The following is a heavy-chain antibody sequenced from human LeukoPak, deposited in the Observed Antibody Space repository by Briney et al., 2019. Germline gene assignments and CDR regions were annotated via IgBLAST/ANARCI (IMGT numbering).Heavy chain of an antibody. J-gene: IGHJ5*01. D-gene: IGHD2-21*02. V-gene: IGHV4-59*01. CDR1: GFTFSDYY. Sequence: KTGRSLRLSCAASGFTFSDYYMRWIRQSPRKGLEWLGYLYYSGSINYNPSLKGRATVSLDTSKKQISLKLTSVTAADTAMYYCAASREDCGGDCPNWPESWGQGTLVTVTS. CDR3: AASREDCGGDCPNWPES. CDR2: LYYSGSI.